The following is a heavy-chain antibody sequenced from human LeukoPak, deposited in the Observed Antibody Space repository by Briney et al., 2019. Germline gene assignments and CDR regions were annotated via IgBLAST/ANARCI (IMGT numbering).Heavy chain of an antibody. V-gene: IGHV3-53*01. J-gene: IGHJ4*02. Sequence: GGSLRLSCAASGFTVSSNYMSWVHQAPGKGLEWVSVIYSGGSTYYADSVKGRFTISRDNAKNSLYLQMNSLRAEDTAVYYCAKERNLEIAVAGTIFDYWGQGTLVTVSS. CDR1: GFTVSSNY. CDR2: IYSGGST. D-gene: IGHD6-19*01. CDR3: AKERNLEIAVAGTIFDY.